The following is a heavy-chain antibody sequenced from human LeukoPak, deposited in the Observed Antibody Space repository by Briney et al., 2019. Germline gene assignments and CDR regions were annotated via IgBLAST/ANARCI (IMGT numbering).Heavy chain of an antibody. Sequence: PGESLKISCKGSGYSFTYWIGWVRQIPGKGLEWMGIIYSGDSHTKYSPSFQGRVTISADKSISTAYLQWSSLEASDTAMYYCASARHGDYVWDYWGQGTLVTVSS. D-gene: IGHD4-17*01. CDR3: ASARHGDYVWDY. CDR1: GYSFTYW. V-gene: IGHV5-51*01. CDR2: IYSGDSHT. J-gene: IGHJ4*02.